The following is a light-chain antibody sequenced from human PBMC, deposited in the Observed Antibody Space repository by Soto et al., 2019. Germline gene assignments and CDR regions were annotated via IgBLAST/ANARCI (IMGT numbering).Light chain of an antibody. CDR3: QQYGSSPWT. Sequence: TKSPATLSVSQGERATLSCRASQSVSSNLAWYQQKPGQAPRLLIYGASSRATGIPDRFSGSGSGTDFTLTISRLEPEDFAVYYCQQYGSSPWTFCQGTKVDI. V-gene: IGKV3-20*01. CDR1: QSVSSN. CDR2: GAS. J-gene: IGKJ1*01.